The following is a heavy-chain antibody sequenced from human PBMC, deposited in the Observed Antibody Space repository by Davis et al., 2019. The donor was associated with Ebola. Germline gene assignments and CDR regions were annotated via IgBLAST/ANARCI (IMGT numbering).Heavy chain of an antibody. CDR3: AMTTVTAVDGIFYFDI. J-gene: IGHJ4*02. Sequence: GESLKISCAASGFTFSSYAMSWVRQAPGQGLEWVSAISGSGGSTYYADSVKGRFTISRDNSKNTLYLQMNSLRAEDTAVYYCAMTTVTAVDGIFYFDIWGQGTLVTVS. V-gene: IGHV3-23*01. D-gene: IGHD4-17*01. CDR2: ISGSGGST. CDR1: GFTFSSYA.